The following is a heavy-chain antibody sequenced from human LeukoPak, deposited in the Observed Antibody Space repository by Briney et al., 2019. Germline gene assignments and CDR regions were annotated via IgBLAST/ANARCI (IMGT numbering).Heavy chain of an antibody. J-gene: IGHJ5*02. D-gene: IGHD6-6*01. Sequence: PGGSLRLSCAASGFTFSSYAMDWVRQAPGKGLEYVSAISSNGGSTYYANSVKGRFTISRDNSKNTLYLQMGSLRAEDMAVYYCARSIAARLYWFDPWGQGTLVTVSS. CDR1: GFTFSSYA. CDR3: ARSIAARLYWFDP. V-gene: IGHV3-64*01. CDR2: ISSNGGST.